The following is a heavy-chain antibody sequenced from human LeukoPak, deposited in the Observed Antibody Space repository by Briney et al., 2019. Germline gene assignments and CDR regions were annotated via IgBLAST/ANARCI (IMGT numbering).Heavy chain of an antibody. D-gene: IGHD6-13*01. V-gene: IGHV4-59*01. CDR2: IYYSGST. CDR3: AREGPLCSSSWYEGFDI. CDR1: GGSISSYY. Sequence: SETLSLTCTVSGGSISSYYWSWIRQPPGKGLEWIGYIYYSGSTNYNPSPKSRVTISVDTSKNQFSLKLSSVTAADTAVYYCAREGPLCSSSWYEGFDIWGQGTMVTVSS. J-gene: IGHJ3*02.